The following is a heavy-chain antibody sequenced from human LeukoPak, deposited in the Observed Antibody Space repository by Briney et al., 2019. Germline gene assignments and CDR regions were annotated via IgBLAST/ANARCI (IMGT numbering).Heavy chain of an antibody. CDR3: ARDPFGYSSSEGFDY. Sequence: SQTLSLTCGISGDSVSSDNVVWHWIRQSPSRGLEWLGRTYYRSKWYNDYAVSVKSRITINPDTSKNQFSLQLNSVTPEDTAVYYCARDPFGYSSSEGFDYWGQGTLVTVSS. J-gene: IGHJ4*02. CDR1: GDSVSSDNVV. D-gene: IGHD6-6*01. CDR2: TYYRSKWYN. V-gene: IGHV6-1*01.